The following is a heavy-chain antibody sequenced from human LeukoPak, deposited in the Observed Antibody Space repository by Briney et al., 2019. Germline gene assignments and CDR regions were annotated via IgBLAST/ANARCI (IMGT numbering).Heavy chain of an antibody. CDR1: GYSISSGYY. CDR3: ARHVEFCSSTSCYFFDY. CDR2: IYHSGST. Sequence: SETLSLTCAVSGYSISSGYYCGWIRQAPGKGLEWIGSIYHSGSTYYNPSLKSRVTISVDTSKNQFSLKLSSVTAADTAVYYCARHVEFCSSTSCYFFDYWGQGTLVTVSS. V-gene: IGHV4-38-2*01. J-gene: IGHJ4*02. D-gene: IGHD2-2*01.